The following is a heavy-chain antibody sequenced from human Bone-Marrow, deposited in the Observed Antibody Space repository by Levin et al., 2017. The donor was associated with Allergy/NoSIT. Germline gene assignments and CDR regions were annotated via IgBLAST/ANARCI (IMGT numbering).Heavy chain of an antibody. Sequence: QPGGSLRLSCAASGFSFGTYALTWVRQAPGKGLEWVSTITGSGVSTYYADSVRGRFTISRDNSKNTSYLQMNSLRAEDTAVYYCAKSRAPVAGHFDYWGQGTLVTVSS. J-gene: IGHJ4*02. CDR3: AKSRAPVAGHFDY. D-gene: IGHD6-19*01. CDR2: ITGSGVST. V-gene: IGHV3-23*01. CDR1: GFSFGTYA.